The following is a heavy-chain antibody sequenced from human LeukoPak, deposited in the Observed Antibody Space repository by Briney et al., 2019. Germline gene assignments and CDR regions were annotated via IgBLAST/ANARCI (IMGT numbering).Heavy chain of an antibody. Sequence: KPSETLSLTCTVSGGSISSGSYYWSWIRQPAGKGLEWIGRIYTSGSTNYNPSLKSRVTISVDTSKNQFSLKLSSVTAADTAVYYCARVCERRAAVAEFDYWGQGTLVTVSS. V-gene: IGHV4-61*02. CDR2: IYTSGST. CDR3: ARVCERRAAVAEFDY. CDR1: GGSISSGSYY. J-gene: IGHJ4*02. D-gene: IGHD6-19*01.